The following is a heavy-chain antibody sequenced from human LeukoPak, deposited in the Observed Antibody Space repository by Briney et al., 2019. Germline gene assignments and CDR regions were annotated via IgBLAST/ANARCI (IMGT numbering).Heavy chain of an antibody. CDR3: ARQVGATSTSYFDY. Sequence: SETLPLTCTVSGGSISSYYWSWIRQPPGKGLEWIGYIYYSGSTNYNPSLKSRVTISVDTSKNQFSLKLSSVTAADTAVYYCARQVGATSTSYFDYWGQGTLVTVSS. V-gene: IGHV4-59*08. J-gene: IGHJ4*02. D-gene: IGHD1-26*01. CDR2: IYYSGST. CDR1: GGSISSYY.